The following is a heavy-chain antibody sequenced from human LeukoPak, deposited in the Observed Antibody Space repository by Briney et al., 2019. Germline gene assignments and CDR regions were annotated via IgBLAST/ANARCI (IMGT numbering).Heavy chain of an antibody. CDR1: GFTFSRLW. J-gene: IGHJ6*02. CDR3: ARDPRGQVTVVAGQKYYHYGMDV. D-gene: IGHD3/OR15-3a*01. Sequence: GGSLRLSCAASGFTFSRLWMHWVRQAPGKGLVWVSRINTDGSNTIYADSVKGRFTISRDNAKNTLYLQMNSLRAEDTAIYYCARDPRGQVTVVAGQKYYHYGMDVWGQGTTVTVSS. V-gene: IGHV3-74*01. CDR2: INTDGSNT.